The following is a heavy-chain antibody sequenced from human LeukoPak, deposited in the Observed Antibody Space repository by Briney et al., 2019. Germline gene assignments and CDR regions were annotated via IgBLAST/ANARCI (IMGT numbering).Heavy chain of an antibody. CDR1: GGSIRSYY. Sequence: PSETLSLTCTVSGGSIRSYYWSWIRQAPVKGLEWIGFISYSGYTSYSPSLKSRVAISVDTSKSQFSLRLSSMTAADTAIYYCARGRNDNGGMFFDSWAQGTLVTVSS. J-gene: IGHJ4*02. CDR3: ARGRNDNGGMFFDS. V-gene: IGHV4-59*01. CDR2: ISYSGYT. D-gene: IGHD4-23*01.